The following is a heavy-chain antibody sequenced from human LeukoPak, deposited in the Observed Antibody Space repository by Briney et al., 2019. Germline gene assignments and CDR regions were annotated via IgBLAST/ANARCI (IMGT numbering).Heavy chain of an antibody. D-gene: IGHD3-10*01. CDR1: GGSISSSSYY. CDR3: ARRKGFGEGYFDS. V-gene: IGHV4-39*01. Sequence: SETLSLTCTVSGGSISSSSYYWGWIRQPPGKGLESIGSIYYSRSTYYSPSLKSRVTISVDTSKNQFSLKLTSVTAADTAVYYCARRKGFGEGYFDSWGQGTLVTVSS. J-gene: IGHJ4*02. CDR2: IYYSRST.